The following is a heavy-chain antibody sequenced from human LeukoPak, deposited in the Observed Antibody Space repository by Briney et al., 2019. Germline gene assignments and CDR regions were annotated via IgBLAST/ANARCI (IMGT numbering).Heavy chain of an antibody. CDR1: GFTFSSYA. CDR3: ANHLFTGYYDSISAFDI. J-gene: IGHJ3*02. D-gene: IGHD3-22*01. Sequence: GGSLRLSCAASGFTFSSYATSWVRQAPGKGLEWVSAISGSGGSTYYADSVKGRFTISRDNSKNPLYLQMNSLRAEDTAVYYCANHLFTGYYDSISAFDIWGQGTMVTVSS. CDR2: ISGSGGST. V-gene: IGHV3-23*01.